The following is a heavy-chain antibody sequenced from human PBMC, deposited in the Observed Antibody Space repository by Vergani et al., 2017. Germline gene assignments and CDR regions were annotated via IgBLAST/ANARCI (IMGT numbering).Heavy chain of an antibody. CDR2: ISGSGGST. V-gene: IGHV3-23*04. Sequence: EVQLVESGGGLVQPGRSLRLSCAASGFTFDDYAMHWVRQAPGKGLEWVSGISGSGGSTYYADSVKGRFTISRDNSKNTLYLQMNSLRAEDTAVYYCAKGTPPGVYAIGPFDYWGQGTLVTVSS. CDR3: AKGTPPGVYAIGPFDY. CDR1: GFTFDDYA. D-gene: IGHD2-8*01. J-gene: IGHJ4*02.